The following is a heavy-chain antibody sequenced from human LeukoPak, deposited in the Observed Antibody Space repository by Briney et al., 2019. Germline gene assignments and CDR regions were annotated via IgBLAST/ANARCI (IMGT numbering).Heavy chain of an antibody. D-gene: IGHD3-9*01. CDR3: AELPTADFDWPQFDP. CDR1: GDTFSSYA. J-gene: IGHJ5*02. V-gene: IGHV1-69*04. Sequence: SVKVSCKASGDTFSSYAISWVRQAPGQGLEWMGRIVPILGIANYAQKFQGRVTITADKSTSTAYMELSSLRSEDTAVYYCAELPTADFDWPQFDPWGQGTLVTVSS. CDR2: IVPILGIA.